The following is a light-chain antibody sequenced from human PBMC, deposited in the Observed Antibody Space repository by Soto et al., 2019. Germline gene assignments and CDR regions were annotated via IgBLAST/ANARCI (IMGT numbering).Light chain of an antibody. CDR3: QQYKTYWT. J-gene: IGKJ1*01. CDR1: QSISNW. V-gene: IGKV1-5*01. Sequence: DIQMTQSPSTLSASVGDRVTITCRASQSISNWLAWYQQKPVTAPKVLIYHASNLQSGVSSRFSGGGSGTEFTLTISSLQPDDFATYYCQQYKTYWTFGPGTKVDI. CDR2: HAS.